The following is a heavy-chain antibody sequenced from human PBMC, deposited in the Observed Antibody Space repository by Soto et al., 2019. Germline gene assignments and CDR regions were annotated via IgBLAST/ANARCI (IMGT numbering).Heavy chain of an antibody. J-gene: IGHJ6*02. CDR1: GGTFSSYA. Sequence: SVKVSCKASGGTFSSYAISWVRQAPGQGLEWMGGIIPVFGTANYAQKFQGRVTITADESTSTAYMELSSLRSEDTAVYYCAFRSDFWSGNYYYYGMDVWGQGTTVTVSS. CDR3: AFRSDFWSGNYYYYGMDV. CDR2: IIPVFGTA. D-gene: IGHD3-3*01. V-gene: IGHV1-69*13.